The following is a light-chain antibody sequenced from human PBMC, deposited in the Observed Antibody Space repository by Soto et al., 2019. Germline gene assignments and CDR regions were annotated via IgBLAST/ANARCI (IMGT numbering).Light chain of an antibody. V-gene: IGKV1-5*03. J-gene: IGKJ1*01. Sequence: DIQMTHSPSTLSGSVVYRVTITFRSSQTIIIWLAWYQQKPGKAPKLLIYKASTLKSGVPSRFSGRGSGTEITLTISSLQPDDFATYYCQNYNSYSEEFGQGTKVDIK. CDR2: KAS. CDR1: QTIIIW. CDR3: QNYNSYSEE.